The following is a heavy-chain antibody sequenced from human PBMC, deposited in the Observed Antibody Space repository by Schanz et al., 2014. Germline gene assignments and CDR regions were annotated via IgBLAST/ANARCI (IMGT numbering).Heavy chain of an antibody. Sequence: EVQLVESGGGLAQPGGSLRLSCAASGFGFDDYAMSWVRQAPGKGLEWVSSISPSSSYIYYADSVKGRFTISRDNAKNSLYLQMNSLTAEDTAVYYCARGVRIDYWGQGTLVTVSS. CDR1: GFGFDDYA. J-gene: IGHJ4*02. V-gene: IGHV3-21*01. CDR3: ARGVRIDY. CDR2: ISPSSSYI. D-gene: IGHD3-3*01.